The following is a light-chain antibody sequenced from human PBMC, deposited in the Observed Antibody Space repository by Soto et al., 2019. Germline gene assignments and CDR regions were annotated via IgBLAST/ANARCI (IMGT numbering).Light chain of an antibody. CDR1: SSDVGAYNL. J-gene: IGLJ3*02. V-gene: IGLV2-23*01. CDR2: EGT. Sequence: QSVLTQPASVSGSPEQSITISCTGTSSDVGAYNLVSWYQQHPGKAPRLIIYEGTKRPSGISHRFSCSKSDNTASLTISGLRAEDEAHYHCCSYAGSRTFVFGGGTKLTVL. CDR3: CSYAGSRTFV.